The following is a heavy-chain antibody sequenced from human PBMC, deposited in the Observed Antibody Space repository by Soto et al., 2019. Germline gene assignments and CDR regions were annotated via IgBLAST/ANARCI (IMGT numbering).Heavy chain of an antibody. CDR2: ISPKSGSI. Sequence: SVKVSFKSSCCTFTRNGISWVRQAAGQGLEWMGWISPKSGSIKYAQNFQGRVIMTTDTSTSTAYMELRSLRSDDTAVYYCVKDRDSNSWPSRDVWGPGTTVTVSS. CDR3: VKDRDSNSWPSRDV. CDR1: CCTFTRNG. V-gene: IGHV1-18*01. J-gene: IGHJ6*02. D-gene: IGHD3-22*01.